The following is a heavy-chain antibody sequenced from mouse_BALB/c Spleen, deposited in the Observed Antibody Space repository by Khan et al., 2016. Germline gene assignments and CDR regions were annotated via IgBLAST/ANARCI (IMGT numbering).Heavy chain of an antibody. Sequence: VQLQQPGPEMVKPGASVKMSCKASGYTFTTYVMHWVKQKPGQGLEWIGYINPDNDDSKNGEKFKGKATLNSDKSSSTDYMELSSLPSEDSAVYSCAIAVYSSWFAFLVQGTLVTVSA. J-gene: IGHJ3*01. CDR1: GYTFTTYV. CDR2: INPDNDDS. D-gene: IGHD1-1*01. CDR3: AIAVYSSWFAF. V-gene: IGHV1S136*01.